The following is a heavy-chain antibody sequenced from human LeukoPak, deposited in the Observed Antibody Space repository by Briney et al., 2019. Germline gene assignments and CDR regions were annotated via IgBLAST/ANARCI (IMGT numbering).Heavy chain of an antibody. Sequence: SETLSLTCTVSGGSLSSSSYYWGWIRPPPGKGLEWIGSIYYSGRTYYHPFLKSRVTISVDTSKNQFSLKLSSVTAADTAVYFCARAPHFFDTSGSRYYFDYWGQGALVTVSS. CDR1: GGSLSSSSYY. J-gene: IGHJ4*02. CDR2: IYYSGRT. D-gene: IGHD3-22*01. V-gene: IGHV4-39*07. CDR3: ARAPHFFDTSGSRYYFDY.